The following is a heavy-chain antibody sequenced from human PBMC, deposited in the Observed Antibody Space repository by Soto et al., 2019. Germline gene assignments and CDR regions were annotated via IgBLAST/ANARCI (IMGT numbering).Heavy chain of an antibody. J-gene: IGHJ6*02. CDR3: TRRAYNDYIWDYYGMDV. CDR1: GDTFSSYA. CDR2: IIPVHRRT. Sequence: QEQLVQSGAEVKKPGSSVQVSCKASGDTFSSYAISWVRQAPGQGLEWMGGIIPVHRRTHYAQKFQGRVAITADESTSTVYMELNSLTSEDTAMYYCTRRAYNDYIWDYYGMDVWGLGTTVNVSS. D-gene: IGHD3-16*01. V-gene: IGHV1-69*01.